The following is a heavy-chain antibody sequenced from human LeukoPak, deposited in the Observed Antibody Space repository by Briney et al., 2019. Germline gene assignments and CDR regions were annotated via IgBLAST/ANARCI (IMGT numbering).Heavy chain of an antibody. CDR1: GYTFTSYA. D-gene: IGHD4-17*01. V-gene: IGHV1-3*01. CDR2: INAGNGNT. Sequence: ASVKVSCKASGYTFTSYALQWVRQAPGQRLEWMGCINAGNGNTKYSQKFQGRVTITRDTSASTAYMELSSLRSEDTAVYYCARDFYGDYAFDYWGQGTLVTVSS. CDR3: ARDFYGDYAFDY. J-gene: IGHJ4*02.